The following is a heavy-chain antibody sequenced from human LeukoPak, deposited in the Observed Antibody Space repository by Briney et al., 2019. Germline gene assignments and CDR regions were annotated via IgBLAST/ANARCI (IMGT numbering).Heavy chain of an antibody. CDR2: INWNGGST. CDR1: GFTFDDYG. Sequence: GGSLRLSCAASGFTFDDYGMSWVRQAPGKGLEWVSGINWNGGSTGYADSVKGRFTISRDNAENSLYLQMNSLRAEDTALYYCARGILYYYGSGSYYSPLDAFDIWGQGTMVTVSS. V-gene: IGHV3-20*04. CDR3: ARGILYYYGSGSYYSPLDAFDI. D-gene: IGHD3-10*01. J-gene: IGHJ3*02.